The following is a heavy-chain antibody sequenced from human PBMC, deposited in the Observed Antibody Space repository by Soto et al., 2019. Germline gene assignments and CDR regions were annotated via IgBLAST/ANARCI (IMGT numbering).Heavy chain of an antibody. D-gene: IGHD3-3*01. CDR2: INAGNGNT. Sequence: ASVKVSCKASGYTFTSYARHWGRQAPGQRLEWMGWINAGNGNTKYSQKFQGRVTITRDTSASTAYMELSSLRSEDTAVYYCARSGTKNYDFWSGYYGAGYYYGMDVWGHGTTVTFSS. CDR3: ARSGTKNYDFWSGYYGAGYYYGMDV. J-gene: IGHJ6*02. CDR1: GYTFTSYA. V-gene: IGHV1-3*01.